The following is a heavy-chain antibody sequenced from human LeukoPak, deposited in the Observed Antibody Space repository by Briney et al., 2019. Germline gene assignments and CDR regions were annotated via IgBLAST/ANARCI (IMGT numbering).Heavy chain of an antibody. CDR1: GFTFSSYG. J-gene: IGHJ4*02. V-gene: IGHV3-33*01. D-gene: IGHD5-24*01. CDR3: ARDQGYNYRFDY. Sequence: PGRSLRLSCAASGFTFSSYGMHWVRQAPGKGLEWVAVIWYDGSNKYYADSVKGRFTISRDNSKNTLYLQMNSLRAQDTAVYYCARDQGYNYRFDYSGQGTLVTVSS. CDR2: IWYDGSNK.